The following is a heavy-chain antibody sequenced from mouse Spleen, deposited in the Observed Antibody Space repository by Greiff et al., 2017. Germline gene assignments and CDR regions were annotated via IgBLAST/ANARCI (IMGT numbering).Heavy chain of an antibody. CDR1: GFTFSSYA. CDR2: ISSGGGNT. CDR3: ARLLVGRYEDY. V-gene: IGHV5-9*04. J-gene: IGHJ4*01. D-gene: IGHD1-1*02. Sequence: EVKLVESGGGLVKLGGSLKLSCAASGFTFSSYAMSWVRQTPEKRLEWVATISSGGGNTYYPDSVKGRFTISRDNAKNTLYLQMSSLKSEDTAMYYCARLLVGRYEDYWGQGTSVTVSS.